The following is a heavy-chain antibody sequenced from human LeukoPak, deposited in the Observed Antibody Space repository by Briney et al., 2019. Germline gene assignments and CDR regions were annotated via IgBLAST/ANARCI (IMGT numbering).Heavy chain of an antibody. D-gene: IGHD6-13*01. CDR1: GFTLINYA. V-gene: IGHV3-23*01. J-gene: IGHJ5*01. Sequence: GASLRLSCAPSGFTLINYALSWVRQAPRKGLAGVSGIGGDGIFYADSVRGRFTISRDNSKNTLYLQMNSLRGDDTDLYYCAKELAAAGNPAYDPWGQGILVTVSS. CDR3: AKELAAAGNPAYDP. CDR2: IGGDGI.